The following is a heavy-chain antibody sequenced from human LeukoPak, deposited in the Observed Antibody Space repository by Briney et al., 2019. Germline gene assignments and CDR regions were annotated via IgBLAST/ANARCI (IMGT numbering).Heavy chain of an antibody. CDR3: ATTTVTPNGDAFDI. CDR1: GDSISSSNW. Sequence: KPSETLSLTCAVFGDSISSSNWWSWVRQPPGKGLEWIGEIYHGGTTNYNPSPKSRVTISIDKSKNHFSLNLSSVSAADTAVYYCATTTVTPNGDAFDIWGQGTLVTVSS. J-gene: IGHJ3*02. CDR2: IYHGGTT. D-gene: IGHD4-17*01. V-gene: IGHV4-4*02.